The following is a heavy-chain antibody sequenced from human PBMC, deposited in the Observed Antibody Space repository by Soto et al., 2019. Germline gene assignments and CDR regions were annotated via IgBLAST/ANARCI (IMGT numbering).Heavy chain of an antibody. CDR3: AKEGTGYFSSNWFDP. CDR2: ISGSGGST. CDR1: GFTFSGYA. D-gene: IGHD3-9*01. J-gene: IGHJ5*02. V-gene: IGHV3-23*01. Sequence: GGSLRLSCAASGFTFSGYAMSWVRQAPGKGLNWVSAISGSGGSTYYADSVKGRFTISRDNSKNTLYLQMNSLRAEDTAVYYCAKEGTGYFSSNWFDPWGQGTLVTVSS.